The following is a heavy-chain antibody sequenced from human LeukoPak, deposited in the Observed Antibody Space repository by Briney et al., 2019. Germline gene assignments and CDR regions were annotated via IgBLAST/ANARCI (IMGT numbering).Heavy chain of an antibody. V-gene: IGHV3-66*01. Sequence: GGSLRLSCAASGFTVSSNYMSWVRQAPGKGLEWVSVIYSGGSTYYADSVKGRFTISRDNSKNTLYLQMNSLRAEDTAVYYCATIYDSSGYPHPYWGQGTLVTVSS. J-gene: IGHJ4*02. D-gene: IGHD3-22*01. CDR1: GFTVSSNY. CDR2: IYSGGST. CDR3: ATIYDSSGYPHPY.